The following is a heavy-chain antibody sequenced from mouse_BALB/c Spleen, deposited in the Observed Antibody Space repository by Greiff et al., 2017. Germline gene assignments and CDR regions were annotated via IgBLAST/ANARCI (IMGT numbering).Heavy chain of an antibody. CDR3: ASYYGSPYYFDY. V-gene: IGHV3-8*02. Sequence: DVKLQESGPSLVKPSQTLSLTCSVTGDSITSGYWNWIRKFPGHKLEYMGYISYSGSTYYNPSLKSRISITRDTSKNQYYLQLNSVTTEDTATYYCASYYGSPYYFDYWGQGTTLTVSS. CDR2: ISYSGST. D-gene: IGHD1-1*01. J-gene: IGHJ2*01. CDR1: GDSITSGY.